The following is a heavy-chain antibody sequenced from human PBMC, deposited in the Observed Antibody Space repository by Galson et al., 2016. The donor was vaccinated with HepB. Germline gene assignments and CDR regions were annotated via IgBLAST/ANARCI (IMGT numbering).Heavy chain of an antibody. CDR3: RWGGVWYFDL. CDR1: GYTFTGHY. J-gene: IGHJ2*01. V-gene: IGHV1-2*02. CDR2: INPNSGGT. D-gene: IGHD3-16*01. Sequence: SVKVSCKASGYTFTGHYMHWVRQAPGQGLEWMGWINPNSGGTNYAQKFQGRVTMTRDTSISTAEMELTRRRAEDTAVYYCRWGGVWYFDLWGRGTLVTVSS.